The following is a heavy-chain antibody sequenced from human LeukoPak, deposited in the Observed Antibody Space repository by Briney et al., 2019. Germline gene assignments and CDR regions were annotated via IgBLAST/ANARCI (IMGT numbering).Heavy chain of an antibody. CDR2: IYTSGST. CDR1: GGSIGSYY. Sequence: SETLSLTCTVSGGSIGSYYWSWIRQPVGKGLEWIGRIYTSGSTNYSPSLKSRVTMSVDTSKNQFSLKLSSVTAADTAVYYCARVNYGSGAYYFDYWGQGTLVTVSS. J-gene: IGHJ4*02. CDR3: ARVNYGSGAYYFDY. D-gene: IGHD3-10*01. V-gene: IGHV4-4*07.